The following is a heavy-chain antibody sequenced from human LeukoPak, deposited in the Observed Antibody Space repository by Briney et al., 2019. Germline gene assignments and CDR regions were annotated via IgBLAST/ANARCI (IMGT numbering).Heavy chain of an antibody. CDR3: TTYGSEFYYSDY. J-gene: IGHJ4*02. V-gene: IGHV3-33*03. CDR1: GFTFSSYG. Sequence: QPGRSLRLSCAASGFTFSSYGMHWVRQAPGKGLEWVTVIWYDGRNKFYADSLKGRFTISRDNSKNTLYLQMYSLKTEDTAVYYCTTYGSEFYYSDYWGQGTLVTVSS. D-gene: IGHD2-15*01. CDR2: IWYDGRNK.